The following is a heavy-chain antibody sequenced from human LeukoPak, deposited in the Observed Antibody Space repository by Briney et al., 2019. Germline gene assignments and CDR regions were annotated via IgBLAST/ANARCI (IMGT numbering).Heavy chain of an antibody. J-gene: IGHJ5*02. Sequence: PGGSLRLSCAASGFTFSSYSMNWVRQAPGKGLEWVSYISSSSTIYYADSVWGRFTISRDNAKNSLYLQMNSLRAEDTAVYYCARDTGGRGWFDPWGQGTLVTVSS. D-gene: IGHD2-8*02. CDR2: ISSSSTI. CDR1: GFTFSSYS. V-gene: IGHV3-48*01. CDR3: ARDTGGRGWFDP.